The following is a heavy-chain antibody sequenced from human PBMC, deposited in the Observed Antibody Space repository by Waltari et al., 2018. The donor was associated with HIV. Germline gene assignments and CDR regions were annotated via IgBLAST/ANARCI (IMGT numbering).Heavy chain of an antibody. V-gene: IGHV1-8*01. J-gene: IGHJ4*02. CDR2: VNPNRGNT. D-gene: IGHD3-10*01. CDR3: ARGLGGSGSSYDYYFDY. Sequence: QVQLVQSGAEVKKPGASVKVSCKASGYTFTNYDINWVRQATGQGLGWMGWVNPNRGNTDYAQKFQGRVTMTRNTSIRTVYMELSSLRSEDTAVYYCARGLGGSGSSYDYYFDYWGQGTLLTVSS. CDR1: GYTFTNYD.